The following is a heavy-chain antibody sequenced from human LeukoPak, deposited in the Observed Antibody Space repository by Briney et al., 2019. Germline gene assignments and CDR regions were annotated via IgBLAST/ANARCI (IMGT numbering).Heavy chain of an antibody. Sequence: PGGSLRLSCAASGFTVSSNYMSWVRQAPGKGLEWVSVVYSGGSTYYADSVKGRFTISRDNSKNTLYLQMNSLRAEDTAVYYCAKDLFGPLDYWGQGTLVTVSS. J-gene: IGHJ4*02. CDR3: AKDLFGPLDY. CDR1: GFTVSSNY. CDR2: VYSGGST. D-gene: IGHD3-16*01. V-gene: IGHV3-53*01.